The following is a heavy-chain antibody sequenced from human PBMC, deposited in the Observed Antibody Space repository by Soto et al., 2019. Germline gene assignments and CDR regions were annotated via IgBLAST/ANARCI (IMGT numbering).Heavy chain of an antibody. V-gene: IGHV1-69*12. CDR2: IIPIFGTA. D-gene: IGHD5-12*01. J-gene: IGHJ2*01. CDR3: ARGNHRWLQLWYFDL. Sequence: QVQLVQSGAEVKKPGSSVTVSCKASGGTFSSYTISWVRQAPGQGLEWMGGIIPIFGTANYAQKFQGRVMITADESTSTAYMVLSSLRSEHTAVYYCARGNHRWLQLWYFDLWGRGTLVTVSS. CDR1: GGTFSSYT.